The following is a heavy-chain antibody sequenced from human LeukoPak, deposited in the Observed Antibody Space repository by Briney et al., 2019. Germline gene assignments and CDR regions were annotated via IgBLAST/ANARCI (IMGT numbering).Heavy chain of an antibody. CDR3: AKTMVRGVIIPFDS. Sequence: GGSLRLSCAASGFTFSSYSMNWVRQAPGKGLEWVSSISSSSSYIYYADSVKGRFTISRDNSKNTLYLQMNSLRAEDTALYYCAKTMVRGVIIPFDSWGQGTLVTVSS. CDR1: GFTFSSYS. D-gene: IGHD3-10*01. V-gene: IGHV3-21*04. J-gene: IGHJ4*02. CDR2: ISSSSSYI.